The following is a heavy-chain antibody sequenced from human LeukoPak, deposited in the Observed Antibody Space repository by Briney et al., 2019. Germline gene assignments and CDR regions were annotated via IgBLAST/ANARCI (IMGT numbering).Heavy chain of an antibody. CDR1: GHTFTGYY. Sequence: ASVTVSCKASGHTFTGYYMHWVRQAPGQGLEWMGWINPNSGGTNYAQKFQGWVTMTRDTSISTAYMELSRLRSDDTAVYYCARERDSSGWYYFDYWGQGTLVTVSS. CDR2: INPNSGGT. J-gene: IGHJ4*02. CDR3: ARERDSSGWYYFDY. D-gene: IGHD6-19*01. V-gene: IGHV1-2*04.